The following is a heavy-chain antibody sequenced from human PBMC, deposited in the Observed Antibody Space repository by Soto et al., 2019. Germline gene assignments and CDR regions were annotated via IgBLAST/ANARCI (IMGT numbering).Heavy chain of an antibody. V-gene: IGHV3-21*01. J-gene: IGHJ4*02. CDR3: AREADFASSGYVLDY. CDR2: VTSSPSSM. Sequence: PGGSLRLSCAASGFTFSGFSMNWVRQAPGKGLEWVPSVTSSPSSMFYADSVKGRFTISRDDAKDSLFLQMNSLRADDTAVYYCAREADFASSGYVLDYWGLGTLVTVSS. CDR1: GFTFSGFS. D-gene: IGHD3-22*01.